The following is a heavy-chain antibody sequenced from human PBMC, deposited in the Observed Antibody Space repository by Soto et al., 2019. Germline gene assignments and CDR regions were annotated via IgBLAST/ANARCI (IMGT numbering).Heavy chain of an antibody. CDR2: IGVGSGNT. V-gene: IGHV1-58*01. CDR1: GFTFSSSA. D-gene: IGHD2-15*01. CDR3: AARGGRDYYMDV. Sequence: QMQLVQSGPEVRKPGTSVKVSCKASGFTFSSSALQWVRQARGQRLEWIGWIGVGSGNTNYAQKFQERVTIPRDMSTSIAYMELNSLRSDDTAVYYCAARGGRDYYMDVCGKGTTVTVSS. J-gene: IGHJ6*03.